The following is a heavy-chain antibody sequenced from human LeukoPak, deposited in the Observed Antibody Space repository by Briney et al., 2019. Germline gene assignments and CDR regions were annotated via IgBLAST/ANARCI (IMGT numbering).Heavy chain of an antibody. CDR1: GFTVSSNY. D-gene: IGHD6-19*01. CDR2: IYSGGST. V-gene: IGHV3-53*01. Sequence: GGSLRLSCAASGFTVSSNYMSWVRQAPGKGLEWVSVIYSGGSTYYADSVKGRFTISRDNSKNTLYLQMNSLRAEGTAVYYCARSIAVAETYWFDPWGQGTLVTVSS. CDR3: ARSIAVAETYWFDP. J-gene: IGHJ5*02.